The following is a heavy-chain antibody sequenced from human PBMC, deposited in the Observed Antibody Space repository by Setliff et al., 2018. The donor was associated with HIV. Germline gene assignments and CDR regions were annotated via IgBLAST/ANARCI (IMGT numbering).Heavy chain of an antibody. CDR3: AKDRSVRDYNYHYLDV. J-gene: IGHJ6*03. CDR1: GFAFSTYG. D-gene: IGHD2-15*01. V-gene: IGHV3-30*02. CDR2: IQYDGKRI. Sequence: PGGSLRLSCAASGFAFSTYGMHWVRQAPGKGLEWVAFIQYDGKRIYYGGSVNGRFTISRDNPKNTLYLQMNSLRPEDTAVYYCAKDRSVRDYNYHYLDVWGKGTTVTVSS.